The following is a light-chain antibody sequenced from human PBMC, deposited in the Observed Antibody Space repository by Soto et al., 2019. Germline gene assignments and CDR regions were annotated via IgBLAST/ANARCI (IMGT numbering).Light chain of an antibody. CDR2: GAS. Sequence: EIVLTQSPGTLSLSPGERATLSCRASQSVSSSYLAWYQRKPGQAPRLLIYGASSRATGIPDRFSGSGSGTDFTLTISRLEPEDFAVYSCQQYGSTPIPFGQGTRLEIK. CDR1: QSVSSSY. V-gene: IGKV3-20*01. J-gene: IGKJ5*01. CDR3: QQYGSTPIP.